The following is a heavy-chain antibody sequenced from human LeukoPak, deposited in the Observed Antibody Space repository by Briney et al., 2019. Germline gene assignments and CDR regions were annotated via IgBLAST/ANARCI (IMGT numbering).Heavy chain of an antibody. CDR2: IYYSGNS. Sequence: SETLSLTCTVSGGSINSGDYYWSWIRQPPGKGLEWIGYIYYSGNSFYNPSLKSRVTISVDTSKNLVSLNLSSVTAADTAVYYCARGNNPYYFDYWGQGTLVTVSS. D-gene: IGHD2/OR15-2a*01. J-gene: IGHJ4*02. CDR1: GGSINSGDYY. CDR3: ARGNNPYYFDY. V-gene: IGHV4-30-4*08.